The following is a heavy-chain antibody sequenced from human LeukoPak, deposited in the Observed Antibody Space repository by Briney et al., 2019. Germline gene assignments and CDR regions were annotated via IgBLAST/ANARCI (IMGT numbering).Heavy chain of an antibody. CDR3: ARVLLVVVPAAMRRGALQGFDP. J-gene: IGHJ5*02. Sequence: SETLSLTCTVSGGSISSSSYYWGWIRQPPGKGLEWIGSISYSGSTYYNPSLKSRVTISVDTSKNQFSLKLSSVTAADTAVYYCARVLLVVVPAAMRRGALQGFDPWGQGTLVTVSS. V-gene: IGHV4-39*01. D-gene: IGHD2-2*01. CDR2: ISYSGST. CDR1: GGSISSSSYY.